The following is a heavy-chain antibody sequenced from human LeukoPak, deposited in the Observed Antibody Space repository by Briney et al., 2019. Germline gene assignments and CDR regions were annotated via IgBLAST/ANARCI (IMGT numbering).Heavy chain of an antibody. V-gene: IGHV3-48*01. CDR2: ITGSLSTI. D-gene: IGHD3/OR15-3a*01. CDR3: ARSGLGLYRFDY. Sequence: GGCLRLSCAASGFTLSSYSMSWVRQGPGGGGGWGAYITGSLSTIYYADSVKGRFTISRDNAKNSVYPQMNSLRREDTAVYYCARSGLGLYRFDYWGQGILVTVSS. CDR1: GFTLSSYS. J-gene: IGHJ4*02.